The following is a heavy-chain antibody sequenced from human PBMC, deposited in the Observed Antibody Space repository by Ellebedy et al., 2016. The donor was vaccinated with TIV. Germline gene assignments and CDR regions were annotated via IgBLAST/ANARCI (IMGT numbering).Heavy chain of an antibody. CDR3: ASMYYYDSSGYSA. D-gene: IGHD3-22*01. CDR1: GGSISSYY. Sequence: MPSETLSLTCTVSGGSISSYYWSWIRQPPGKGLEWIGYIYYSGSTNYNPSLKSRVTISVDTSKNQFSLKLSSVTAADTAVYYCASMYYYDSSGYSAWGQGTLVTVSS. V-gene: IGHV4-59*08. CDR2: IYYSGST. J-gene: IGHJ5*02.